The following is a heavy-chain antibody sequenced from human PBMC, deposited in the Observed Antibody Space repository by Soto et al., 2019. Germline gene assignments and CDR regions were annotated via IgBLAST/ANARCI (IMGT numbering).Heavy chain of an antibody. CDR2: ISYDGSNK. J-gene: IGHJ4*02. CDR3: AKAGEDFDWFTLYYFDY. V-gene: IGHV3-30*18. CDR1: GFTFSSYG. D-gene: IGHD3-9*01. Sequence: QVQLVESGGGVVQPGRSLRLSCAASGFTFSSYGMHWVRQAPGKGLEWVAVISYDGSNKYYADSVKGRFTISRDNSKNTLYLQMNSLRAEDTAVYYCAKAGEDFDWFTLYYFDYWGQGTLVTVSS.